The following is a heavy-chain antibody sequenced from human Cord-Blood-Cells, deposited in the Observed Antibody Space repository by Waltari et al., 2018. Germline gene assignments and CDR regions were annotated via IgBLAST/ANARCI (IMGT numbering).Heavy chain of an antibody. CDR1: GFTFSSYA. CDR2: ISYDGSNK. V-gene: IGHV3-30*04. J-gene: IGHJ6*02. CDR3: ARAAPEYYYYYGMDV. Sequence: QVQLVESGGGVVQPGRSLRLSCAASGFTFSSYAMHWVRQAPGKGLEWVAGISYDGSNKYYADSVKGRFTISRDNSKNTLYLQMNSLRAEDTAVYYCARAAPEYYYYYGMDVWGQGTTVTVSS.